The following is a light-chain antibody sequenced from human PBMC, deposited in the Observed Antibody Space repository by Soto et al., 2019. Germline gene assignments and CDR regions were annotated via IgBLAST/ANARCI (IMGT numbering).Light chain of an antibody. CDR3: GTWESSLNIGV. CDR1: SSNIGNNF. J-gene: IGLJ2*01. CDR2: DNN. Sequence: QSVLTQPPSVSAAPGQKVTISCAGSSSNIGNNFVSWYQQLPGAAPKLLIYDNNKRPSGIPDRSSGSKSGTSATLGITGLQTGDKADYYCGTWESSLNIGVFGGGTKVTVL. V-gene: IGLV1-51*01.